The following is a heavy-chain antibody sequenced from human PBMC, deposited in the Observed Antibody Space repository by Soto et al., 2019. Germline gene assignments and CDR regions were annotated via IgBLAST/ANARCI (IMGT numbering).Heavy chain of an antibody. CDR1: GFTFSSYA. CDR3: AKYIVVVPAAIIPYTYFDY. Sequence: EVQLLESGGGLVQPGGSPRLSCAASGFTFSSYAMSWVRQAPGKGLEWVSAISGSGGSTYYADSVKGRFTISRDNSKNTLYLQMNSLRAEDTAVYYCAKYIVVVPAAIIPYTYFDYWGQGTLVTVSS. V-gene: IGHV3-23*01. J-gene: IGHJ4*02. CDR2: ISGSGGST. D-gene: IGHD2-2*01.